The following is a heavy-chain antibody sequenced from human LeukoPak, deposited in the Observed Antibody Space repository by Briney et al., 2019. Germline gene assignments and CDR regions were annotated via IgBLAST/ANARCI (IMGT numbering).Heavy chain of an antibody. V-gene: IGHV4-34*01. J-gene: IGHJ3*02. CDR2: INHSGST. Sequence: SETLSLTCAVYGGSFSGYYWSWIRQPPGKGLEWIGEINHSGSTNYNPSLKSRVTISVDTSKNQFSLKLSSVTAADTAVYYCARGREVAFDIWGQGTMVTVSS. CDR3: ARGREVAFDI. CDR1: GGSFSGYY.